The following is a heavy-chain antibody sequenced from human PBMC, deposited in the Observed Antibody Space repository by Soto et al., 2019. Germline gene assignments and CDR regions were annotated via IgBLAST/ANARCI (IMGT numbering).Heavy chain of an antibody. D-gene: IGHD2-15*01. CDR2: INPDTGNT. V-gene: IGHV1-3*01. CDR3: ARGIATGQLDP. J-gene: IGHJ5*02. CDR1: GYTFTRYT. Sequence: QVQLVQSGAEVKKPGASVKISCKASGYTFTRYTMNWVRQAPGQRLEWMGWINPDTGNTKSSQKFQDRVIITRDTSASTAYMDLSSLISEDTAVYYCARGIATGQLDPWGQGTLVTVSS.